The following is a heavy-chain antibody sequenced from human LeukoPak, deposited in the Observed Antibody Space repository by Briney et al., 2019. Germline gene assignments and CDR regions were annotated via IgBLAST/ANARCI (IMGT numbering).Heavy chain of an antibody. CDR1: GGSISSYY. D-gene: IGHD1-26*01. J-gene: IGHJ4*02. CDR3: ARVIGGSYGEYYLDY. Sequence: SSETLSLTCTVSGGSISSYYWSWVRQPPGKGLEWIGYIYYSGSTNYNPSLKSRVTISVDTSKNQFSLKLSSVTAADTAVYYCARVIGGSYGEYYLDYWGQGTLVTVSS. V-gene: IGHV4-59*01. CDR2: IYYSGST.